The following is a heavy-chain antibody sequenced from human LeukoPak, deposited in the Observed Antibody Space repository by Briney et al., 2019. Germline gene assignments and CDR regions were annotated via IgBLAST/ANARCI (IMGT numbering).Heavy chain of an antibody. J-gene: IGHJ4*02. D-gene: IGHD3-22*01. Sequence: PGGSLRLSCVASGFTFSSFGMHWVRQAPGKGLEWAAFIRYDGSNKYYADSVKGRFTISRDNSKNTLYLQMNSLRAADTAVYYCAKDPTHYRVWDDYDSTVLSYWGQGTLVTVSS. CDR2: IRYDGSNK. CDR1: GFTFSSFG. V-gene: IGHV3-30*02. CDR3: AKDPTHYRVWDDYDSTVLSY.